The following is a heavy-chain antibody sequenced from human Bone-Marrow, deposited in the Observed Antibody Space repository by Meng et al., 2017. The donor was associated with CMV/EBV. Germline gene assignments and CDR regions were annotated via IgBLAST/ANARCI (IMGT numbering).Heavy chain of an antibody. Sequence: ASVKVSCKASGYTFTSYDINWVRQATGQGLEWMGWMNPNSGNTGYAQKFQGRVTITRNTSISTAYMELSSLRSEDTAVYYCARDEVPAAISVYFQHWGQGTLVTVSS. D-gene: IGHD2-2*02. J-gene: IGHJ1*01. V-gene: IGHV1-8*01. CDR2: MNPNSGNT. CDR1: GYTFTSYD. CDR3: ARDEVPAAISVYFQH.